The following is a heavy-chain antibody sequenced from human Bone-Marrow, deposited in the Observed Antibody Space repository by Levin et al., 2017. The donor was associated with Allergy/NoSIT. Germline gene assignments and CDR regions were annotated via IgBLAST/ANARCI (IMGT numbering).Heavy chain of an antibody. Sequence: GESLKISCAASGFTFSNHWMEWVRQIPGKGLEWVSHINSDGSITTYADSVKGRFTISRDNAKNTLYLQMNSLRAEDTAVYYCADIGQDYWGQGTLVTVSS. J-gene: IGHJ4*02. V-gene: IGHV3-74*01. CDR2: INSDGSIT. CDR1: GFTFSNHW. CDR3: ADIGQDY. D-gene: IGHD2-15*01.